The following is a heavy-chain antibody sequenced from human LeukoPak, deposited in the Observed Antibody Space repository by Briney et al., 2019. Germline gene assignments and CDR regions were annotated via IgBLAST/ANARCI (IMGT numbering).Heavy chain of an antibody. D-gene: IGHD2-15*01. Sequence: ASVKVSCKASGYTFTSYYIHWVRQAPGQGLEWMGWIITDSGGTNYAQKFQGSVTMTRDTSVGTVYMELSSLTSDDTAGYYCARGGIHHGFDYWGQGALVTVSA. J-gene: IGHJ4*02. CDR3: ARGGIHHGFDY. CDR1: GYTFTSYY. CDR2: IITDSGGT. V-gene: IGHV1-2*02.